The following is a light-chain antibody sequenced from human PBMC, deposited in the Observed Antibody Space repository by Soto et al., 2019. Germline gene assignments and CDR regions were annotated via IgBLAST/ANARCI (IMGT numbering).Light chain of an antibody. J-gene: IGKJ5*01. CDR2: GSS. CDR3: QQSGSSPT. CDR1: QSVSSTY. Sequence: EIVLTQSPGTLSLSPGERATLSCRASQSVSSTYLAWYQQKPGQAPRLLIYGSSSRATGIPDRFSGSGSGTDFTLTISRLESEDFAVYYCQQSGSSPTFGQGKRLASK. V-gene: IGKV3-20*01.